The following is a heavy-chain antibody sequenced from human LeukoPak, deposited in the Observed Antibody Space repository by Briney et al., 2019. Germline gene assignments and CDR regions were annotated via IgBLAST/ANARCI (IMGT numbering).Heavy chain of an antibody. CDR3: ARGKFSGWFLDS. D-gene: IGHD6-19*01. V-gene: IGHV4-61*02. CDR2: VFTSGST. J-gene: IGHJ4*02. CDR1: GGSFSSGSYY. Sequence: SETLSLTCTVSGGSFSSGSYYWTWIRQPAGKGLELIGRVFTSGSTNYNPSLKSRAAISVDTSKSQFSLNLSSVTAADTAVYYCARGKFSGWFLDSWGQGILVTVSS.